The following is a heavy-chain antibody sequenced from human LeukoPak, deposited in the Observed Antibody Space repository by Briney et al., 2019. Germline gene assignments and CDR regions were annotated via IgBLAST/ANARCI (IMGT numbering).Heavy chain of an antibody. V-gene: IGHV3-53*01. CDR1: GFTVSSNY. CDR3: VRGRGYYDSSGYYPYYFDY. CDR2: IYSGGST. D-gene: IGHD3-22*01. Sequence: GGSLRLSCAASGFTVSSNYMSWVRQAPGKGPEWVSVIYSGGSTYYADSVKGRFTISRDNSKNTLHFQMNSLRAEDTAVYYCVRGRGYYDSSGYYPYYFDYWGQGTLVTVSS. J-gene: IGHJ4*02.